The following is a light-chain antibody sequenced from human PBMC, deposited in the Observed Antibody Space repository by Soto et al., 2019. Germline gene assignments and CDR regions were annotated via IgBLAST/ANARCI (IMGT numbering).Light chain of an antibody. CDR3: QHYDTYPYA. J-gene: IGKJ2*01. Sequence: DIQMTQSSSTLSASVGDRVTITCRASQSISTWLAWYQQKPGKAANLLIYKASTLEGGVPSRFSGSGSGTEFTLTISSLQSDDFATYYCQHYDTYPYAFGQGTKLEIK. V-gene: IGKV1-5*03. CDR1: QSISTW. CDR2: KAS.